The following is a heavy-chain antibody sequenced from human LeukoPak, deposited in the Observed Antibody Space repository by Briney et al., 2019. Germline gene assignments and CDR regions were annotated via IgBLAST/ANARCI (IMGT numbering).Heavy chain of an antibody. CDR3: ARYRDDSSGYAVRTPRFDY. J-gene: IGHJ4*02. V-gene: IGHV4-61*05. CDR2: IYYSGST. Sequence: KSSETLSLTCTVSGGSINSSSYYWGWIRQPPGKGLEWIGYIYYSGSTNYNPSLKSRVTISVDTSKNQFSLKLSSVTAADTAVYYCARYRDDSSGYAVRTPRFDYWGQGTLVTVSS. CDR1: GGSINSSSYY. D-gene: IGHD3-22*01.